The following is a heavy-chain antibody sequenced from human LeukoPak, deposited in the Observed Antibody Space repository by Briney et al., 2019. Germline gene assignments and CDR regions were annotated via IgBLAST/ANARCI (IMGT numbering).Heavy chain of an antibody. CDR3: ARGNGFIIDY. CDR2: IKQDGSEK. Sequence: PGGSLRLSYAASGFTLSSNWMNWVRQAPGKGLEWVAIIKQDGSEKYYVDSVKGRFTISRDNAKNSLYLQMNSLRAEDTAVYYCARGNGFIIDYWGQGTLVTVSS. J-gene: IGHJ4*02. CDR1: GFTLSSNW. V-gene: IGHV3-7*01. D-gene: IGHD2-8*01.